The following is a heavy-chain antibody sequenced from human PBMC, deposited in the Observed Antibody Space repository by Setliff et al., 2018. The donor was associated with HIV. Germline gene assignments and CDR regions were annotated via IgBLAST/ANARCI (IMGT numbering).Heavy chain of an antibody. V-gene: IGHV1-18*01. J-gene: IGHJ6*02. CDR2: ISAYNGNI. CDR1: GYIFSSYG. CDR3: ARGVSSVSCRSTSCYYYYGMDV. Sequence: ASVKVSCKASGYIFSSYGISWVRQAPGQGLEWMGWISAYNGNINYAQKFQGRVTMTTDTSTSTAHMELRSLRSDDTAVYYCARGVSSVSCRSTSCYYYYGMDVWGQGTTVTVSS. D-gene: IGHD2-2*01.